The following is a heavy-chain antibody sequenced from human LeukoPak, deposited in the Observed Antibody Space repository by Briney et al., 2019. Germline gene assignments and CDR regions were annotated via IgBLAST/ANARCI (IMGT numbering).Heavy chain of an antibody. D-gene: IGHD5-12*01. V-gene: IGHV4-34*01. Sequence: PSETLSLTCAVYGGSFSGYYWSWIRQPPGKGLEWIGSMYYSGNTYYNPSLKSRVTISVDTSKNQFSLKLSSVTAADTAVYYCAKDHSGYVVGSDYWGQGTLVTVSS. J-gene: IGHJ4*02. CDR3: AKDHSGYVVGSDY. CDR1: GGSFSGYY. CDR2: MYYSGNT.